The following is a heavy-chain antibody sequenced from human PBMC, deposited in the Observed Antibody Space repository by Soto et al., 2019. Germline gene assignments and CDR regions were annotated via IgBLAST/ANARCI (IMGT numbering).Heavy chain of an antibody. J-gene: IGHJ4*02. Sequence: GESLKISCAASGFTFSSYGMHWVRQAPGKGLEWVAVISYDGSNKYYADSVKGRFTISRDNSKNTLYLQMNSLRAEDTAVYYCAKVASPNFDYWGQGTLVTVSS. CDR3: AKVASPNFDY. CDR2: ISYDGSNK. D-gene: IGHD6-6*01. V-gene: IGHV3-30*18. CDR1: GFTFSSYG.